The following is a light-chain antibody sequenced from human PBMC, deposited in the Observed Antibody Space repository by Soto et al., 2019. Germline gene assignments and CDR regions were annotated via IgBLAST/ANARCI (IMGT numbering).Light chain of an antibody. J-gene: IGKJ4*01. Sequence: EIVMTQSPATLSVSPGERATLSCRASQSVGTYLAWYQQKPGQTPRLLIFGASPRSTGIPARFSGSGSGSEFTLTISSLQSEDFAVYSCQQYSVWPLVTFGGGTKVEIK. CDR3: QQYSVWPLVT. V-gene: IGKV3-15*01. CDR1: QSVGTY. CDR2: GAS.